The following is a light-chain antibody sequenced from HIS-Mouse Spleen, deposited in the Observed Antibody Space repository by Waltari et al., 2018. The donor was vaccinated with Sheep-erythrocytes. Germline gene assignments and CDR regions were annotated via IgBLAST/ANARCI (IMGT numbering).Light chain of an antibody. CDR1: SSAFGAYNL. V-gene: IGLV2-23*01. Sequence: QSALTQPASVSGSPGQSIPISCPGTSSAFGAYNLVSWDQQHPGKAPKLMIYEGSKRPSGVSNRFSGSKSGNTASLTISGLQAEDEADYYCCSYAGSSTLVFGGGTKLTVL. CDR3: CSYAGSSTLV. J-gene: IGLJ2*01. CDR2: EGS.